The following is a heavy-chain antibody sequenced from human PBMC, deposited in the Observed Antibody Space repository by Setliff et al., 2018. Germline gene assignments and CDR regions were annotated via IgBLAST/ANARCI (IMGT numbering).Heavy chain of an antibody. J-gene: IGHJ3*02. D-gene: IGHD3-10*01. CDR3: ARDYYGSGNDAFDI. V-gene: IGHV1-18*01. CDR1: GYTFTSYG. CDR2: ISAYNGNT. Sequence: GASVKVSCKASGYTFTSYGISWVRQAPGQGLERMGWISAYNGNTKYSQKFQGRVTMTTDTSTSTAYMELRSLRSDDTAVYYCARDYYGSGNDAFDIWGQGTMVTVSS.